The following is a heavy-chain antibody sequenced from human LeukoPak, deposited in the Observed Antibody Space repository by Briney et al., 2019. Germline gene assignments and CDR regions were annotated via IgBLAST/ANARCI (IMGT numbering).Heavy chain of an antibody. CDR3: ARHSGSRDGFDI. CDR1: GGSLSSFY. V-gene: IGHV4-59*08. Sequence: PSETLSLTCTVSGGSLSSFYWSWIRQPPGKGLEWIGYIYYSGSTNYHPSLKSRVTISVDTSKNQFSLKLSSVTAADTAVYYCARHSGSRDGFDIWGQGTMVTVSS. D-gene: IGHD1-26*01. CDR2: IYYSGST. J-gene: IGHJ3*02.